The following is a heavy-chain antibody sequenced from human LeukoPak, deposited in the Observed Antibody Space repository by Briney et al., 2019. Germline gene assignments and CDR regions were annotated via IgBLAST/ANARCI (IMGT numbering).Heavy chain of an antibody. Sequence: SETLSLTCTVSGDSISNHTSYWTWIRQPAGKGLEWIGRIYASTSTSYNPSLKSRVTISVDTSKNAFSLKLTSATAADTAVYYCAKSGYNRFDYWGQGTRVTVSS. V-gene: IGHV4-61*02. CDR1: GDSISNHTSY. D-gene: IGHD5-24*01. CDR3: AKSGYNRFDY. J-gene: IGHJ4*02. CDR2: IYASTST.